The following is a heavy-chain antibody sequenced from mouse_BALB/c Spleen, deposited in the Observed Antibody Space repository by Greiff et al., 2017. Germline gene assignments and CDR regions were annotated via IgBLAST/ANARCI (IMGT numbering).Heavy chain of an antibody. CDR3: AREGNGYDAMDY. V-gene: IGHV3-6*02. CDR2: ISYDGSN. CDR1: GYSITSCYY. Sequence: EVQLQESGPGLVKPSQSLSLTCSVTGYSITSCYYWTWIRQFPGNKLEWMGYISYDGSNNYNPSLKNRISITRDTSKNQFFLKLNSVTTEDTATYYCAREGNGYDAMDYWGQGTSVTVSS. D-gene: IGHD2-2*01. J-gene: IGHJ4*01.